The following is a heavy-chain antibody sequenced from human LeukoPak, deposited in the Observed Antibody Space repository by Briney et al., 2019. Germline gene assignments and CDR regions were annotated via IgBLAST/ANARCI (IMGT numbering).Heavy chain of an antibody. V-gene: IGHV6-1*01. CDR2: TYYRSKWDY. CDR1: GDTVSSRTAA. Sequence: SQTLSLTCAISGDTVSSRTAAWNWIRQSPSRGLEWLGRTYYRSKWDYDYSVSVISRITINPDTSKNQFSLQLNSVTPEDTAVYYCARDYTYYYGSGPGSSGIDYWGQGTLVTVSS. CDR3: ARDYTYYYGSGPGSSGIDY. D-gene: IGHD3-10*01. J-gene: IGHJ4*02.